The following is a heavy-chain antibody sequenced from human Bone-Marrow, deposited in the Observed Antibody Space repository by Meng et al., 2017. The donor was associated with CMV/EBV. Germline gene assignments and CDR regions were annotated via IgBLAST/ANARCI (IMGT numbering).Heavy chain of an antibody. CDR3: AREHGGWNDAFDI. CDR2: IYSGGST. Sequence: GESLKISCAASGFTVSSNYMSWVRQAPGKGLEWVSVIYSGGSTYYADSVKGRFTISRDNAKNSLYLQMNSLRAEDTALYYCAREHGGWNDAFDIWGQGTMVTVSS. D-gene: IGHD6-19*01. J-gene: IGHJ3*02. V-gene: IGHV3-53*01. CDR1: GFTVSSNY.